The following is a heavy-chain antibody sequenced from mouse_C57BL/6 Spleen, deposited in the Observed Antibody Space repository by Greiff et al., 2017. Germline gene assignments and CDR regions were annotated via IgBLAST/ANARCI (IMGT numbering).Heavy chain of an antibody. CDR3: AREKHYSFDY. CDR1: GFTFTGYW. J-gene: IGHJ2*01. CDR2: ILPGSGST. Sequence: VQLLESGAELMKPGASVKLSCTATGFTFTGYWIEWVRQRPGHGLEWIGEILPGSGSTISYDKFKGKATFTAATSSNTPYMQLSSLTTKDSDTYYCAREKHYSFDYWGQGTTLTVSS. D-gene: IGHD2-12*01. V-gene: IGHV1-9*01.